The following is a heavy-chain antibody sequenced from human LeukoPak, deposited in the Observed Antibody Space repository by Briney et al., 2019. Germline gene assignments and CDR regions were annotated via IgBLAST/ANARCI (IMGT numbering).Heavy chain of an antibody. D-gene: IGHD1-26*01. CDR1: GFTFSTYS. CDR2: ISSRSTGI. V-gene: IGHV3-48*02. J-gene: IGHJ4*02. CDR3: ARDGGGSFGY. Sequence: PGGSLRLSCAASGFTFSTYSMKWVRQAPGKGLEWVSYISSRSTGIYYADSVKGRFTISRDNAKNSLYLQMNSLRDEDTAVYYCARDGGGSFGYWGQGTLVTVSS.